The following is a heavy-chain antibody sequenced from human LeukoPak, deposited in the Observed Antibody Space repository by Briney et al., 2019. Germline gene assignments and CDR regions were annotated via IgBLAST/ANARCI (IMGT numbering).Heavy chain of an antibody. D-gene: IGHD3-22*01. CDR2: IIPIFGTV. J-gene: IGHJ4*02. Sequence: SVKVSCKASGGTFSSYAISWVRQAPGQGLEWMGGIIPIFGTVNYAQKFQGRVTITTDESTSTAYMELSSLRSEDTAVYYCAGDSSGYYLLDYWGQGTLVTVSS. CDR3: AGDSSGYYLLDY. V-gene: IGHV1-69*05. CDR1: GGTFSSYA.